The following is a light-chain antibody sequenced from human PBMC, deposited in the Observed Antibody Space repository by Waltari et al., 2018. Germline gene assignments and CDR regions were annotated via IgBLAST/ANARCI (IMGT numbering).Light chain of an antibody. CDR2: EGN. V-gene: IGLV2-23*01. CDR3: YSYAGSGTWV. Sequence: QSALTQPASVSGSPGQSITMSCTGTSSDVGTYNFSSWYQQNPGRAPKLMIYEGNKRPSGVSNRFSGSKAGNTASLTISGLQAEDEADYYCYSYAGSGTWVFGGGTKLTVL. CDR1: SSDVGTYNF. J-gene: IGLJ3*02.